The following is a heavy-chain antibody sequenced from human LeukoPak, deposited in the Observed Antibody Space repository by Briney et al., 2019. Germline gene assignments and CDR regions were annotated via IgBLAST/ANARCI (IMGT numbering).Heavy chain of an antibody. Sequence: PGGSLRLSCAASGFTFSSYWMHWVRQAPGKGLEWVSGISWNSGSIGYADSVKGRFTISRDSAKNSLYLQMNSLRAEDMALYYCAKATGGQLPYYFDYWGQGTLVTVSS. CDR1: GFTFSSYW. V-gene: IGHV3-9*03. CDR3: AKATGGQLPYYFDY. J-gene: IGHJ4*02. D-gene: IGHD2-2*01. CDR2: ISWNSGSI.